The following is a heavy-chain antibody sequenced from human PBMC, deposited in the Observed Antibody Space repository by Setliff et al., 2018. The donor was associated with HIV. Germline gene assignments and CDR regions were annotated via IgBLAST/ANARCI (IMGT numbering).Heavy chain of an antibody. CDR1: GFSFSDYW. Sequence: SCKVSGFSFSDYWMHWVRRVPGKGLVWVSRIQNDGSATWYADSGKGRFTISRDNARNTLYLQMNSLRADDTGVYYCAREGADHGTYYFDYWGQGTPVTVSS. D-gene: IGHD1-26*01. CDR2: IQNDGSAT. CDR3: AREGADHGTYYFDY. V-gene: IGHV3-74*01. J-gene: IGHJ4*02.